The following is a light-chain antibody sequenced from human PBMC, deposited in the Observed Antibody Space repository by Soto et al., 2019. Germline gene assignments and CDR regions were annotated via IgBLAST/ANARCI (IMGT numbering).Light chain of an antibody. CDR1: QTVISSY. CDR3: LQYGGAPRS. V-gene: IGKV3-20*01. J-gene: IGKJ2*01. CDR2: GAS. Sequence: EIVLTQSPGTLSLSPGERATLSCRASQTVISSYLAWYQQKPGQAPRLLIFGASSSATGIPYRFSGSGSGTDFTLTISGLEPDDFALYYCLQYGGAPRSFGQGIKLEIK.